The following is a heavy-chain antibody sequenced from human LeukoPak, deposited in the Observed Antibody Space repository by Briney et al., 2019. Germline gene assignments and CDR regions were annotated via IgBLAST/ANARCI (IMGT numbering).Heavy chain of an antibody. Sequence: SETLSLTCTVSGYSISSGYYWGWIRQPPGKGLEWIGSIYHSGSTYYNPSLKSRVTISVDTSKNQFSLKLSSVTAADTAVYYCARHARYYYGSGSYRFDPWGQGTLVTVSS. CDR3: ARHARYYYGSGSYRFDP. CDR1: GYSISSGYY. CDR2: IYHSGST. J-gene: IGHJ5*02. V-gene: IGHV4-38-2*02. D-gene: IGHD3-10*01.